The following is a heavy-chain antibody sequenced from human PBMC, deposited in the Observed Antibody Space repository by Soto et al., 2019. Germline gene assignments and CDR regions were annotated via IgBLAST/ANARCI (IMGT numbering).Heavy chain of an antibody. J-gene: IGHJ3*02. V-gene: IGHV4-59*01. CDR1: GGSFSSYY. Sequence: SETLSLTCTVSGGSFSSYYWSWIRQPPGKGLEWIGYIYYSGSTNYNPSLKSRVTISVDTSKNQFSLKLSSVTAADTAVYYCASVLTYYDFWSGYYNYDAFDIWGQGTMVTVSS. D-gene: IGHD3-3*01. CDR2: IYYSGST. CDR3: ASVLTYYDFWSGYYNYDAFDI.